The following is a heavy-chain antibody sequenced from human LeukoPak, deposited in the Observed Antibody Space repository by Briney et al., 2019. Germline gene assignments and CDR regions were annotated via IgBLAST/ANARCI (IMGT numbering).Heavy chain of an antibody. CDR2: INHNGNVN. Sequence: GGSLRLSCAASAFTFRNYAMSWARQAPGKGLEWVASINHNGNVNYYVDSVKGRFTISRDNAKNSLYLQMSNLRAEDTAVYFCARGGGLDVWGQGATVTVSS. CDR3: ARGGGLDV. V-gene: IGHV3-7*03. CDR1: AFTFRNYA. J-gene: IGHJ6*02. D-gene: IGHD3-16*01.